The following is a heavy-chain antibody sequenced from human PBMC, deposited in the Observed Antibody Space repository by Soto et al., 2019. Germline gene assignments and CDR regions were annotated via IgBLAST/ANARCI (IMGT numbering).Heavy chain of an antibody. CDR1: GFTFSSYA. D-gene: IGHD3-10*01. CDR3: AMDPYDGSGSP. V-gene: IGHV3-23*01. J-gene: IGHJ5*02. CDR2: ISGSGGST. Sequence: EVQLLESGGGLVQPGGSLRLSCAASGFTFSSYAMSWVRQAPGKGLEWVSAISGSGGSTYYADSVKGRFTISRDNSKNTLYLQINSLRAEDTAVYYCAMDPYDGSGSPWGQGTLVTVSS.